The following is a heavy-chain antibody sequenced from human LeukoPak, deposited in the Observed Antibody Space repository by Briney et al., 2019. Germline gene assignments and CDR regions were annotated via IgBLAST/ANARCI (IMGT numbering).Heavy chain of an antibody. V-gene: IGHV1-69*01. CDR3: ARVVRGRLSYYMAV. Sequence: SLKVSCTASGGTFSSYAIIWVRQAPGQGHEWRGGITPIVGTANYAQKFQGSVTLTPDESPSTAYMGLSSLRSEETAVYYCARVVRGRLSYYMAVWGKATTVTVYS. J-gene: IGHJ6*03. D-gene: IGHD3-10*01. CDR1: GGTFSSYA. CDR2: ITPIVGTA.